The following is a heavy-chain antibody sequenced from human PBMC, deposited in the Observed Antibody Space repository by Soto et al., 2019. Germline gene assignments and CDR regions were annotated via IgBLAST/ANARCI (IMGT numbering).Heavy chain of an antibody. J-gene: IGHJ4*02. CDR2: INHSGST. CDR3: VKAFTTLPGRGKFDY. Sequence: SETLSLTCAVYGGSFSGYYWNWIRQPPGKGLEWIGEINHSGSTNYNPSLKSRVTISVDTSKNQFSLKLSSVTAADTAVYYCVKAFTTLPGRGKFDYWGQGTLVTVSS. V-gene: IGHV4-34*01. D-gene: IGHD2-15*01. CDR1: GGSFSGYY.